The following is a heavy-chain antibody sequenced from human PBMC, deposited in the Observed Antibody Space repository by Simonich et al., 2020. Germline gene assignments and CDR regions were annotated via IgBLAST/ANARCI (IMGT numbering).Heavy chain of an antibody. Sequence: QVQLQESGPGLVKPSETLSLTCTVSGGSISSYYWSWIRQPPGKGLEWIGYIDYSESTNYSPSLKSRVTISVDTSKNQFSLKLSSVTAADTAVYYCASRGWSGYYDYWGQGTLVTVSS. D-gene: IGHD3-3*01. CDR3: ASRGWSGYYDY. V-gene: IGHV4-59*08. J-gene: IGHJ4*02. CDR1: GGSISSYY. CDR2: IDYSEST.